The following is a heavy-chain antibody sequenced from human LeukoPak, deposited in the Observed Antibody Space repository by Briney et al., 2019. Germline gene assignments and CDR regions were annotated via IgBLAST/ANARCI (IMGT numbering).Heavy chain of an antibody. D-gene: IGHD1-26*01. J-gene: IGHJ6*03. CDR3: ASHQWEPGYYYYYMDV. Sequence: SVKLSCEASVYTFTGYYMHGARHAPAQGREWMGWLNPNSGGTHYTQKLQGRVTMTRDTSISTAYMELSRLRSDDSAVYYCASHQWEPGYYYYYMDVWGKGTTVTVSS. V-gene: IGHV1-2*02. CDR1: VYTFTGYY. CDR2: LNPNSGGT.